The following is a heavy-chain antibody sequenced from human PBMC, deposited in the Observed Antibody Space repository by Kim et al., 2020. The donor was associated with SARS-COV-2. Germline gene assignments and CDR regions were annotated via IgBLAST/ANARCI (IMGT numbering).Heavy chain of an antibody. J-gene: IGHJ2*01. V-gene: IGHV4-4*02. D-gene: IGHD6-19*01. Sequence: SLKSRVTISVDKSKNQFSLKLSSVTAADTAVYYCARGGSGAVAGYWYFDLWGRGTLVTVSS. CDR3: ARGGSGAVAGYWYFDL.